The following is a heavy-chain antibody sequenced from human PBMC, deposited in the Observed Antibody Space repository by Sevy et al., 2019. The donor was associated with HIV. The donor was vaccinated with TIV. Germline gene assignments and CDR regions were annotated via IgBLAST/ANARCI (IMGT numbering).Heavy chain of an antibody. CDR1: GGSIGRYY. D-gene: IGHD3-22*01. CDR2: IYYDGST. Sequence: SETLSLTCTVSGGSIGRYYWSWIRQSPGRGLEWIGYIYYDGSTDYNSSLKSRVTISLDTSKNQFSLSLNSVTAADTAVYYCARDAGNYHYSSNYYYVYAFDIWGQGTLVTVSS. J-gene: IGHJ3*02. CDR3: ARDAGNYHYSSNYYYVYAFDI. V-gene: IGHV4-59*01.